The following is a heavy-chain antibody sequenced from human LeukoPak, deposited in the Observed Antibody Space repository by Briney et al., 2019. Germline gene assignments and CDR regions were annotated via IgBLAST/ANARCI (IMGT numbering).Heavy chain of an antibody. J-gene: IGHJ4*02. CDR3: ARGRPHGNDY. V-gene: IGHV3-74*01. Sequence: GGSLRLSCAASGFTFSSYWMHWVRQAPGKGLVWVSRINSDGRSTNYADSVKGRFSISRDNAKNTLYLQMNSLRVEDTAVYYCARGRPHGNDYWGQGTLVTVSS. CDR1: GFTFSSYW. CDR2: INSDGRST. D-gene: IGHD4-23*01.